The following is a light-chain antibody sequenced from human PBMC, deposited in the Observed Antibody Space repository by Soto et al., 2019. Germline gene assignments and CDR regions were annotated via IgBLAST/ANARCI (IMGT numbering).Light chain of an antibody. J-gene: IGLJ1*01. Sequence: QSALTQPASVSGSPGQSITISCTGTSSDVGGYNYVSWYQHHPGKASKLIIYDVTNRPPGVSNPFSGSKSGNTASLTISGLQPEDEADYYCSSYTTSNTRQIVFGTGTKVTVL. V-gene: IGLV2-14*03. CDR3: SSYTTSNTRQIV. CDR1: SSDVGGYNY. CDR2: DVT.